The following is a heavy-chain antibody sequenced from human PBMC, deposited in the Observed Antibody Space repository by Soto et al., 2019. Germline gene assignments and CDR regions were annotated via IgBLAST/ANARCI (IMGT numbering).Heavy chain of an antibody. V-gene: IGHV4-39*01. CDR1: GGKIIGSGGC. J-gene: IGHJ4*01. D-gene: IGHD6-19*01. CDR2: IYYHGNT. CDR3: AKHDGFNSGWIFDY. Sequence: VAGGKIIGSGGCRGWIQKTPGRGLEWIGTIYYHGNTYYNPSLKSRVTVSADTSKDQLSLKLTSVTAADTAVYYCAKHDGFNSGWIFDYLRNGTLVT.